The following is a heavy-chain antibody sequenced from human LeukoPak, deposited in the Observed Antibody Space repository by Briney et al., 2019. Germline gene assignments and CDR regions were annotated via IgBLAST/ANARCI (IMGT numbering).Heavy chain of an antibody. CDR2: ISRSGSTK. CDR1: GFTFSSYS. V-gene: IGHV3-48*04. Sequence: GGSLRLSCAASGFTFSSYSMNWVRQAPGKGLEWVSSISRSGSTKYYVDSVKGRFTISRDNAKNSLYLQMNSLRAEDTALYYCAKERYDGSGAAYDNWGQGTLVTVSS. J-gene: IGHJ4*02. CDR3: AKERYDGSGAAYDN. D-gene: IGHD3-10*01.